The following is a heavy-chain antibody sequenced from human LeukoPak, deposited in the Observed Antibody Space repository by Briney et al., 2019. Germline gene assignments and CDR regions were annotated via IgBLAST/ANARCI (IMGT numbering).Heavy chain of an antibody. CDR2: IYYTGST. V-gene: IGHV4-59*08. D-gene: IGHD6-6*01. CDR1: GGSISSLY. Sequence: SETLSLTCSVSGGSISSLYWSWIRQPPGKGLEWIGYIYYTGSTNYNPSLKSRVTMFVDMSKNQFSLRLSSVTAADTAVYYCARHRAYSSSSPFDYSGQGTLVTVSS. CDR3: ARHRAYSSSSPFDY. J-gene: IGHJ4*02.